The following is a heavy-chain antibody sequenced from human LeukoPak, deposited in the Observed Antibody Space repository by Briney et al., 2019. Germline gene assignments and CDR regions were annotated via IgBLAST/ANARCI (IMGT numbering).Heavy chain of an antibody. V-gene: IGHV1-18*01. CDR1: GYTFTSYG. CDR3: ARLSTVVTHFDY. D-gene: IGHD4-23*01. CDR2: ISAYNGNT. Sequence: ASVKVSCKASGYTFTSYGISWVRQAPGQGLEWMGWISAYNGNTNYAQKPQGRVTMTTDTSTSTAYMELRSLRSDDTAVYYCARLSTVVTHFDYWGQGTLVTVSS. J-gene: IGHJ4*02.